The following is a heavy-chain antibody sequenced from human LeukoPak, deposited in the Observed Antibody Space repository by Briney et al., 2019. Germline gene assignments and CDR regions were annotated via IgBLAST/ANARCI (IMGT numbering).Heavy chain of an antibody. CDR1: GFTFSGYW. D-gene: IGHD2/OR15-2a*01. Sequence: GGSLRLSCAASGFTFSGYWMSWVRQAPGKGLEWVANIRQDGSEKYYVDSVKGRLTISRDNAKNSLYLQMNSLRAEDTGIYYCARAGYYGDDAFDLWGQGTMVTVSS. CDR3: ARAGYYGDDAFDL. CDR2: IRQDGSEK. J-gene: IGHJ3*01. V-gene: IGHV3-7*01.